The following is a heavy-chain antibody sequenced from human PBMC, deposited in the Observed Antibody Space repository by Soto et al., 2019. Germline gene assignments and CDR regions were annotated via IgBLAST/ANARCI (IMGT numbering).Heavy chain of an antibody. D-gene: IGHD3-10*01. CDR2: IYSGGST. Sequence: GGSLRLSCAASGFTVSSNYMSWVRQAPGKGLEWVSVIYSGGSTYYADSVKGRFTISRDNSKNTMYLQMNSLRAEDTAVYYCARDASGRGSVRYFYYYYGMDVWGQGTTVTVSS. V-gene: IGHV3-66*01. CDR1: GFTVSSNY. J-gene: IGHJ6*02. CDR3: ARDASGRGSVRYFYYYYGMDV.